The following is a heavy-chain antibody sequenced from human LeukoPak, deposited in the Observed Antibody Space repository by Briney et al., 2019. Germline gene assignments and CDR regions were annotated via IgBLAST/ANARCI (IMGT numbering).Heavy chain of an antibody. Sequence: PGGSLRLSCAASGFTFSSYAMHWVRQAPGKGLEWVAVISYDGSNKYYADSVKGRLTISRDNSKNTLYLQMNSLRAEDTAVYYCAXGXXWXXFLEDYWGQGTLVTV. V-gene: IGHV3-30-3*01. D-gene: IGHD3-3*01. J-gene: IGHJ4*02. CDR3: AXGXXWXXFLEDY. CDR1: GFTFSSYA. CDR2: ISYDGSNK.